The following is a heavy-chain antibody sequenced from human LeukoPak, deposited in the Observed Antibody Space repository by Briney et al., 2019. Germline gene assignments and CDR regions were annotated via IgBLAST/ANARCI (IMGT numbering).Heavy chain of an antibody. CDR2: ISWNSGSI. D-gene: IGHD5-18*01. V-gene: IGHV3-9*01. CDR1: GFIFNNYA. CDR3: ARDLTAMVIFDY. Sequence: PGGSLRLSCAGSGFIFNNYAMHWVRQPPGKGLEWVSGISWNSGSIDYADSVKGRFTISRDNAKNSLYLQMNSLRAEDTAVYYCARDLTAMVIFDYWGQGTLVTVSS. J-gene: IGHJ4*02.